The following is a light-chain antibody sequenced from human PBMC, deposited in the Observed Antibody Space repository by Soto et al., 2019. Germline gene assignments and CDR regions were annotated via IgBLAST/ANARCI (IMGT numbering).Light chain of an antibody. CDR2: WAS. J-gene: IGKJ2*01. CDR1: QSVLYSSNSKNY. V-gene: IGKV4-1*01. Sequence: DIVMTQSPDSLAVSLGERATINCKSSQSVLYSSNSKNYLAWYQQKPGQPPKLLIYWASTRVSGVPDRFSGSGSGTDFTLTISSLQAEDVAFYYCQQYYNTPYTFGQGTKLEIK. CDR3: QQYYNTPYT.